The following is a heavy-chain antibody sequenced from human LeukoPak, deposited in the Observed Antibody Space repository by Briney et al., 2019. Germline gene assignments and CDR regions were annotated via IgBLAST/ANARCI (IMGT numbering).Heavy chain of an antibody. D-gene: IGHD5-24*01. Sequence: KPSETLSLTCTVFGGSIRSYYWSWIRQPAGKGLEWIGRIHTDGSTNYNPSLKSRVTMSADTSKNQFSLKVSSVTAADTAVYYCARLSLQRSLDYWGQGTLVTVSS. CDR2: IHTDGST. J-gene: IGHJ4*02. V-gene: IGHV4-4*07. CDR3: ARLSLQRSLDY. CDR1: GGSIRSYY.